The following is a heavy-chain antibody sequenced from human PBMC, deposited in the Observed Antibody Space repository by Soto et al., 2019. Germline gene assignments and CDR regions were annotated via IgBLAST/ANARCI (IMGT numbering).Heavy chain of an antibody. CDR1: GVSISSGDSY. D-gene: IGHD6-6*01. CDR3: ARAHLNLPIAARSAPFDY. J-gene: IGHJ4*02. Sequence: QVQLQESGPGLVKPSQTLSLTCTVSGVSISSGDSYWSWIRQPPGKGLEWIGYIYYSGSTYYNPSLQSRVTISVDTSKNQFSLKVSSVTAADTAVYYCARAHLNLPIAARSAPFDYWGQGTLVTVSS. CDR2: IYYSGST. V-gene: IGHV4-30-4*01.